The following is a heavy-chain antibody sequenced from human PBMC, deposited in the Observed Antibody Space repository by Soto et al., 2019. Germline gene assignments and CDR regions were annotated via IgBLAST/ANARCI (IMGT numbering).Heavy chain of an antibody. CDR2: IIPIFGTA. CDR3: AGEDTVMVPLNX. J-gene: IGHJ4*02. CDR1: GGTFSSYP. V-gene: IGHV1-69*13. Sequence: SVKVSSKASGGTFSSYPISWVRHAPGQGLEWMGVIIPIFGTANHAQKFQGRVKITADESTSRAYMELRSMRSEDTAVYYCAGEDTVMVPLNXWGQGTLVTVCX. D-gene: IGHD5-18*01.